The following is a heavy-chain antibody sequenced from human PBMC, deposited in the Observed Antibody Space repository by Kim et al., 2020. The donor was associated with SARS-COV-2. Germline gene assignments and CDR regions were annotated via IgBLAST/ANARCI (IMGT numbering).Heavy chain of an antibody. V-gene: IGHV3-21*01. Sequence: ADSVKGRFTISRDNAKNSPYLQMNSLRAEDTAVYYCAREGGILYFYGMDVWGQGTTVTVSS. D-gene: IGHD2-15*01. CDR3: AREGGILYFYGMDV. J-gene: IGHJ6*02.